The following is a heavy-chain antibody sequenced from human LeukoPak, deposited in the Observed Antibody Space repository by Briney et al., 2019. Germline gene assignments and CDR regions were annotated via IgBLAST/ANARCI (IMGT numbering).Heavy chain of an antibody. CDR1: GGSISSSYYY. Sequence: SETLSLTCTVSGGSISSSYYYWSWIRQHPGKGLEWIGYIYYSGSTYYNPSLKSRVSISVDTSNNQFSLKLSSVTAADTAVYYCARDRAPPRARFDYWGQGTLVTVSS. CDR3: ARDRAPPRARFDY. D-gene: IGHD3-10*01. J-gene: IGHJ4*02. CDR2: IYYSGST. V-gene: IGHV4-31*03.